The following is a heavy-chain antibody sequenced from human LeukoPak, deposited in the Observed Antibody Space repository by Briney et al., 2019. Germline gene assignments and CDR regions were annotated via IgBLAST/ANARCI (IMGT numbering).Heavy chain of an antibody. CDR3: ARDKVTGTTMGYYYYYYMDV. CDR1: GFTFSSYW. J-gene: IGHJ6*03. Sequence: GGSLRLSCAASGFTFSSYWMSWVRQAPGKGLEWVANIKQDGSEKYYVDSVKGRFTISRDNGKNSLYLQMNSLRAEDTAVYYCARDKVTGTTMGYYYYYYMDVWGKGTTVTVSS. D-gene: IGHD1-1*01. V-gene: IGHV3-7*01. CDR2: IKQDGSEK.